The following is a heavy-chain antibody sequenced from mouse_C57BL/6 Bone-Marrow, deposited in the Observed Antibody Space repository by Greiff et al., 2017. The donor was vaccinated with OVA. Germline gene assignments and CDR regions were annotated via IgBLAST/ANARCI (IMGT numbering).Heavy chain of an antibody. D-gene: IGHD2-4*01. Sequence: EVQLVESGGGLVQPGESLKLSCESNEYEFPSHDMSWVRQTPEKRLELVAAINRDGGSTYYPDNMERRFIISRDNTKNTLYLQMSSLRSEDTALYYYARHPLYDYDGAYWGQGTLVTVSA. CDR2: INRDGGST. J-gene: IGHJ3*01. CDR1: EYEFPSHD. CDR3: ARHPLYDYDGAY. V-gene: IGHV5-2*01.